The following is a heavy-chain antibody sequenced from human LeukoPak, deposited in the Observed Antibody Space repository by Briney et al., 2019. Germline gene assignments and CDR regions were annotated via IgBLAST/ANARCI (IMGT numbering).Heavy chain of an antibody. CDR2: ISWNSGSI. Sequence: LSLTCTVSGGSISSYYWSWVRQAPGKGLEWVSGISWNSGSIGYADSVKGRFTISRDNAKNSLYLQMNSLRAEDTALYYCAKDMGSWGQGTLVTVSS. V-gene: IGHV3-9*01. CDR3: AKDMGS. D-gene: IGHD1-26*01. J-gene: IGHJ5*02. CDR1: GGSISSYY.